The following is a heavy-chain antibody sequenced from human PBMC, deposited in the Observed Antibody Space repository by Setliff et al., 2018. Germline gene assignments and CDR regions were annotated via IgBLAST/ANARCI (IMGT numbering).Heavy chain of an antibody. J-gene: IGHJ4*02. CDR1: GGSISSSSYY. CDR2: IYYSGAT. V-gene: IGHV4-39*01. D-gene: IGHD3-22*01. CDR3: AGQAAMYYYDSSGYYDY. Sequence: PSETLSLTCTVSGGSISSSSYYWGWIRQPPGKGLEWIGSIYYSGATDYNPSFKSRVTMSVDASQNQFSLKLSSVTAADTAVYYCAGQAAMYYYDSSGYYDYWGQGTLVTVPQ.